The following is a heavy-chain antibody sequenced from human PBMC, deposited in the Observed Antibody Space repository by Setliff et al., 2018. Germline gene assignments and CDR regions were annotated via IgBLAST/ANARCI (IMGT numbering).Heavy chain of an antibody. J-gene: IGHJ4*02. CDR3: ARLMITLGGVIVYSDN. CDR1: GFTFSSYS. Sequence: GGSLRLSCAASGFTFSSYSMNWVRQAPGKGLEWVSYISSSSSTIYYADSVKGRFTISRDNAKNSLYLQMNSLRAEDTAVYYCARLMITLGGVIVYSDNWGQGTLVTVSS. D-gene: IGHD3-16*02. V-gene: IGHV3-48*01. CDR2: ISSSSSTI.